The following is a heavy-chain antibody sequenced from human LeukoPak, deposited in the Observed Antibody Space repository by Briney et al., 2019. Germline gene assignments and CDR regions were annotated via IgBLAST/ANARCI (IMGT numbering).Heavy chain of an antibody. CDR1: GFIFSNYG. CDR3: ATDSGVGMATTFSILDI. Sequence: GGSLRLSCAASGFIFSNYGMHWVRQAPGKGLEWVAFIRYDGSNQYYADSVKGRFTISRDNSKNTLYLQMNSLRAEDTAVYYCATDSGVGMATTFSILDIWGQGTMVTVSS. CDR2: IRYDGSNQ. V-gene: IGHV3-30*02. J-gene: IGHJ3*02. D-gene: IGHD5-24*01.